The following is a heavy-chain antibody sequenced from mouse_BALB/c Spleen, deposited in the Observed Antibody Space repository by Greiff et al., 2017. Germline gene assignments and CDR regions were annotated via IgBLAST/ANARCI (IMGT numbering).Heavy chain of an antibody. CDR1: GYSFTSYW. J-gene: IGHJ3*01. V-gene: IGHV1S127*01. CDR3: ARSGQLGLLPGFAY. Sequence: QVQLQQSGPQLVRPGASVKISCKASGYSFTSYWMHWVKQRPGQGLEWIGMIDPSDSETRLNQKFKDKATLTVDKSSSTAYMQLSSPTSEDSAVYYCARSGQLGLLPGFAYWGQGTLVTVSA. D-gene: IGHD3-1*01. CDR2: IDPSDSET.